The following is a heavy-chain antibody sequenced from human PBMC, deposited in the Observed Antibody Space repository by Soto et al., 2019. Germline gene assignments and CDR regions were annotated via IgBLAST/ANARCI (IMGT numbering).Heavy chain of an antibody. CDR3: ARDGNGVRYFDWLLYPPDY. J-gene: IGHJ4*02. CDR1: GFTFSSYS. V-gene: IGHV3-21*01. Sequence: PGGSLRLSCAASGFTFSSYSMNWVRQAPGKGLEWVSSISSSSSYIYYADSVKGRFTISRDNAKNSLYLQMNSLRAEDTAVYYCARDGNGVRYFDWLLYPPDYWGQGTLVTVSS. CDR2: ISSSSSYI. D-gene: IGHD3-9*01.